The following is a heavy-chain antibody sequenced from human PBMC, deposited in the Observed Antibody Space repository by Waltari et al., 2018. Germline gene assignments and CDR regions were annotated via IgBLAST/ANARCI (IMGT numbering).Heavy chain of an antibody. V-gene: IGHV1-69*08. CDR2: IIPIFGTA. CDR3: ARERNRGSHYYYYGMDV. J-gene: IGHJ6*02. CDR1: GGTFSSYA. Sequence: QVQLVQSGAEVKKPGSSVKVSCKASGGTFSSYAISWVRQAPGQGLEWMGRIIPIFGTANYAQKFQGRVTITADKSTSTAYMELSSLRSEDTAVYYCARERNRGSHYYYYGMDVWGQGTTVTVSS. D-gene: IGHD3-10*01.